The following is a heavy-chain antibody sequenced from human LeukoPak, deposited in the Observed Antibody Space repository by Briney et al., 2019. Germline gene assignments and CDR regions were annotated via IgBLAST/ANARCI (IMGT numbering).Heavy chain of an antibody. CDR1: GGSISSYY. CDR3: ATDSSSSSGYYYYYMDV. V-gene: IGHV4-59*01. J-gene: IGHJ6*03. Sequence: PSETLSLTCTVSGGSISSYYWSWIRQPPGKGLEWIGYIYYSGSTNYNPSLKSRVTISVDTSKNQFSLKLSSVTAADTAVYYCATDSSSSSGYYYYYMDVWGKGTTVTVSS. D-gene: IGHD6-6*01. CDR2: IYYSGST.